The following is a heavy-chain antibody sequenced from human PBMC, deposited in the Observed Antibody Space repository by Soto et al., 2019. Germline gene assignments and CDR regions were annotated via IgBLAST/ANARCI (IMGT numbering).Heavy chain of an antibody. V-gene: IGHV3-23*01. CDR1: GLTFSSYT. J-gene: IGHJ4*02. Sequence: EVQLMESGGGLVQPGGSLRLSCAASGLTFSSYTMSWVRQAPGKGLEWISAVSGSGGVTYYASSVKGRFTISRDNSKDTLYLQMNNLRAEDTAVYYCAKPPDYNGNDYWRQGTLVTVSS. CDR2: VSGSGGVT. D-gene: IGHD1-20*01. CDR3: AKPPDYNGNDY.